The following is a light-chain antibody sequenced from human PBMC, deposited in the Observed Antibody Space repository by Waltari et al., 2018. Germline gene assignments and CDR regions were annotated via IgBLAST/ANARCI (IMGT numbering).Light chain of an antibody. V-gene: IGLV4-69*01. Sequence: QVVLTQSPSASASLGPSVKLTCTLTSGYGPFATASHQHQPEKGPRYLMRVNSDGSHIKGDGIPYRFSGSSSGAERYLTISGLQSEDEADYYCETWGTGTYWTFGGGTKLTVL. CDR3: ETWGTGTYWT. CDR1: SGYGPFA. CDR2: VNSDGSH. J-gene: IGLJ3*02.